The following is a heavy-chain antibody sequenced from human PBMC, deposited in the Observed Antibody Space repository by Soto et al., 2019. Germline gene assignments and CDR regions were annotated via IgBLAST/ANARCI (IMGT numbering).Heavy chain of an antibody. D-gene: IGHD3-3*01. J-gene: IGHJ3*02. CDR2: VNPATGAA. CDR3: ARGGGVGVAVSAAFDM. Sequence: QLHLVQSGAVVKKPGASVTVSCSASGYPVTAYYMHWVRQAPGRGLEWMGGVNPATGAAKYTQTFRGRVTVDRDTTKITVFMEVSCLTSEDTACFYCARGGGVGVAVSAAFDMWGQGTLVTVDS. V-gene: IGHV1-2*02. CDR1: GYPVTAYY.